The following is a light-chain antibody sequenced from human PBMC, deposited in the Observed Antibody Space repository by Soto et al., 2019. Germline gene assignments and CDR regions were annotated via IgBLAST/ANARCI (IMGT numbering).Light chain of an antibody. J-gene: IGKJ1*01. CDR1: ENINNC. CDR2: AAS. Sequence: DIQMTQSPSSLSASVGDRVTLTCRASENINNCLSWFQQKAGQDPKLLIFAASTLQSGVPSRFSGSGSGTDFVLTIDSLQPEDFATYYCHQTFIAPATFGQGTKV. V-gene: IGKV1-39*01. CDR3: HQTFIAPAT.